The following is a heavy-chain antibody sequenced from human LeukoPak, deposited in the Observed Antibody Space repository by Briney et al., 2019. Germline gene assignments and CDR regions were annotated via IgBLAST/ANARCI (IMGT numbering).Heavy chain of an antibody. Sequence: ASVKVSCKASGYTFTSYGISWVRQAPGQGLEGMGWISAYNGNTNYAQKFQGRVTITADESTSTAYMELSSLRSEDTAVYYCARGYGSDSYSSYYYYYYMDVWGKGTTVTISS. J-gene: IGHJ6*03. D-gene: IGHD3-10*01. CDR3: ARGYGSDSYSSYYYYYYMDV. CDR2: ISAYNGNT. CDR1: GYTFTSYG. V-gene: IGHV1-18*01.